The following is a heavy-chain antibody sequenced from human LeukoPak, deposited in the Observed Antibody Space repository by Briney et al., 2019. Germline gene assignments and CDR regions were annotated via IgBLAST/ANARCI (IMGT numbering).Heavy chain of an antibody. CDR2: IYSGGST. V-gene: IGHV3-53*01. J-gene: IGHJ4*02. CDR3: ARDRLYISSSEDY. Sequence: GGSLRLSCAASGFTVSRNYMSWVRQAPGKGLEWVSVIYSGGSTYYADSVKGRFTISRDSSKNTLYLQMNSLRVEDTAVYYCARDRLYISSSEDYWGQGILVTVSS. CDR1: GFTVSRNY. D-gene: IGHD6-6*01.